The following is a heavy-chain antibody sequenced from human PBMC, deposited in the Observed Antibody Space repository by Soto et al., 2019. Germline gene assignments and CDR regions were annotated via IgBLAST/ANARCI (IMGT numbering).Heavy chain of an antibody. J-gene: IGHJ4*02. CDR1: GFTFSSYW. CDR2: IKQDGGEK. CDR3: ARGAYTSGWYPDYFDY. D-gene: IGHD6-19*01. V-gene: IGHV3-7*01. Sequence: PGGSLRLSCAASGFTFSSYWMSWVRQAPGRGLEWVANIKQDGGEKYYLDSMKGRFTISRDNAKNSVYLEVNSLRVEDTATYHCARGAYTSGWYPDYFDYWGQGTLVTVSS.